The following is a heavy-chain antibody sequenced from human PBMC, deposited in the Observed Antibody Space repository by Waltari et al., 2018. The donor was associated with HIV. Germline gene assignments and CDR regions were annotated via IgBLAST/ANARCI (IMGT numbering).Heavy chain of an antibody. Sequence: LQLQESGLGLVKPSETLTLTCTVSGGSISSGSYYWAWIRQPPGKGLEWIGSISYSGTTYYNTSLTSRVAVSVDTSKNQFSLRLTSVTAADTAVYYCVRQGYCSGGTCYRWFDPWGQGTLVTVSS. CDR3: VRQGYCSGGTCYRWFDP. V-gene: IGHV4-39*01. CDR2: ISYSGTT. D-gene: IGHD2-15*01. CDR1: GGSISSGSYY. J-gene: IGHJ5*02.